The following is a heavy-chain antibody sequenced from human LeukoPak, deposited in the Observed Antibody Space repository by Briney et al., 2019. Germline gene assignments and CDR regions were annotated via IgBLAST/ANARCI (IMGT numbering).Heavy chain of an antibody. Sequence: GSSVKVSCKASGGTFSSYAISWVRQAPGQGLEWMGGIIPIFGTANYAQKFQGRVTNTTDESTSTAYMELSSLRSEDTAVYYCARDVQFYDSSGYYWVYFYYWGQGTLVTVSS. CDR3: ARDVQFYDSSGYYWVYFYY. V-gene: IGHV1-69*05. CDR2: IIPIFGTA. CDR1: GGTFSSYA. J-gene: IGHJ4*02. D-gene: IGHD3-22*01.